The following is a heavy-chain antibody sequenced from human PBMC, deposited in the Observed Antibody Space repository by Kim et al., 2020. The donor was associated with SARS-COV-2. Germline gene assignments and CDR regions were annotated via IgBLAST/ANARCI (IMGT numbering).Heavy chain of an antibody. CDR3: AKDTPSENYYYGMDV. V-gene: IGHV3-23*01. Sequence: PVEARFNISSDNPKNTLYLQMNSLGAEDTAVYYCAKDTPSENYYYGMDVWGQGTTVTVSS. J-gene: IGHJ6*02.